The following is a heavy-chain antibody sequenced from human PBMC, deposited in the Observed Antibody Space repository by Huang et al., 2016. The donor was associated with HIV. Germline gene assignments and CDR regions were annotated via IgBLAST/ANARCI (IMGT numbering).Heavy chain of an antibody. CDR3: VRDAGGKNF. D-gene: IGHD1-26*01. CDR2: ISSSGGNI. CDR1: GVSFDSYS. Sequence: VQLVESGGGLVRPGGSLRLSCSASGVSFDSYSMTWVRQAPGKTLEWLAYISSSGGNIYYADSVKGRFTISRDNARNSLFLQLSSLRVEDTAVYHCVRDAGGKNFWGQGTLVSVSS. J-gene: IGHJ4*02. V-gene: IGHV3-48*01.